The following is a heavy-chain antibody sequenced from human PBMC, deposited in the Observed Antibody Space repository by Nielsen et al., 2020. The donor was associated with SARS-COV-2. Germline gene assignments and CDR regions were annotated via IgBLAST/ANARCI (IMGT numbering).Heavy chain of an antibody. CDR3: ARDGYYDFWSGYGNWFDP. V-gene: IGHV1-2*02. J-gene: IGHJ5*02. D-gene: IGHD3-3*01. CDR2: INPHSGGT. Sequence: ASVKVSCKASGYTFTGYYMHWVRQDPGQGLEWMGWINPHSGGTNYAQKFQGRVTMTRDTSISTAYMELSRLRSDDTAVYYCARDGYYDFWSGYGNWFDPWGQGTLVTVS. CDR1: GYTFTGYY.